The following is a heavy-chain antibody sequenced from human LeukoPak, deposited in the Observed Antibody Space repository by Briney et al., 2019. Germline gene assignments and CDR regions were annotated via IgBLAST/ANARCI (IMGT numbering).Heavy chain of an antibody. J-gene: IGHJ4*02. CDR2: IHHSGRT. D-gene: IGHD4-17*01. CDR3: ARNGYYSADY. CDR1: GVSISSDNW. Sequence: ASETLSLTCDVSGVSISSDNWWSWVRQLPGKGLEWIAEIHHSGRTNYNPSLKSRVTISVDKSRNQFSVMLTPVTAADTAVYYCARNGYYSADYWGQGTLVTVSS. V-gene: IGHV4-4*02.